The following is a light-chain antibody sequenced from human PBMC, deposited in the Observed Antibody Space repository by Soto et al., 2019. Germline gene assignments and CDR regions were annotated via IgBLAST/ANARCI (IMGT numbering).Light chain of an antibody. Sequence: QSVLTQPPSVSGAPGQRVTISCTGSSSNIGAGYDVHWYQQLPGTAPKLLIYGNSNRPSGVPDRFSGSKSGNTASLTISGLQADDDADYYCCSYAGGYTFGAFGGGTKVTVL. CDR3: CSYAGGYTFGA. CDR2: GNS. J-gene: IGLJ2*01. CDR1: SSNIGAGYD. V-gene: IGLV1-40*01.